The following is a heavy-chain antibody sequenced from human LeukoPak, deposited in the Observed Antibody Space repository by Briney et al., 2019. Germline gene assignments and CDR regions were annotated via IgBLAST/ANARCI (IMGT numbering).Heavy chain of an antibody. D-gene: IGHD1-1*01. CDR2: ISYDGSNK. CDR3: ARVSDFRKLEYYFDY. CDR1: RFTLSSYA. V-gene: IGHV3-30-3*01. Sequence: GGSLRLSCAASRFTLSSYAMHCVRQAPGKGLEWVAVISYDGSNKYYADSVKGRFTISRDNSKNTLYLQMNSLRAEDTAVYYCARVSDFRKLEYYFDYWGQGTLVTVSS. J-gene: IGHJ4*02.